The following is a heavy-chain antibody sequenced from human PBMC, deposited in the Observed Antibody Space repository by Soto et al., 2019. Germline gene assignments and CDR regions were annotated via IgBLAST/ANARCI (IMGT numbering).Heavy chain of an antibody. J-gene: IGHJ5*02. CDR3: ASGRFLERLLARMGLAP. CDR1: GYAFSIYG. D-gene: IGHD3-3*01. CDR2: ISAYNGNT. Sequence: VKVACKGSGYAFSIYGISWVRQDPRQGLEWMGWISAYNGNTNYAQKLQGRVTMTTDTSTSTAYMELRSLRSDDTAVYYCASGRFLERLLARMGLAPRRQGTPVTVSS. V-gene: IGHV1-18*01.